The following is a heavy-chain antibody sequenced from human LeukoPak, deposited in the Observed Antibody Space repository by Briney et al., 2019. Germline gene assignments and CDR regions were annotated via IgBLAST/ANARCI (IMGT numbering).Heavy chain of an antibody. J-gene: IGHJ4*02. D-gene: IGHD4-23*01. CDR2: IYYSGST. CDR3: ARGPRGNRVDY. Sequence: SETLSLTCTVSGDSINTNLWNWIRQPPGRGLEWIGYIYYSGSTNYNPSLKSRVAISIDTSKNQFSLKLSSVTAADTAVYYCARGPRGNRVDYWGQGTLVTVSS. CDR1: GDSINTNL. V-gene: IGHV4-59*01.